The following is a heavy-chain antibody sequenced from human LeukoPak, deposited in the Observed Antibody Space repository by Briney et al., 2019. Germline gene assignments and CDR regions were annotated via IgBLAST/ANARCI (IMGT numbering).Heavy chain of an antibody. CDR1: GGSISNYY. D-gene: IGHD3-3*01. J-gene: IGHJ6*03. CDR2: IYTSGST. V-gene: IGHV4-4*07. Sequence: SETLSLTCTVSGGSISNYYWSWIRQPAGKGLEWIGRIYTSGSTNYNPSLKSRVTLSVDTSKNQFSLKLSSVTAADTAVYYCASGFYDFWSGYFSPNYYYYMDVWGKGTTVTVSS. CDR3: ASGFYDFWSGYFSPNYYYYMDV.